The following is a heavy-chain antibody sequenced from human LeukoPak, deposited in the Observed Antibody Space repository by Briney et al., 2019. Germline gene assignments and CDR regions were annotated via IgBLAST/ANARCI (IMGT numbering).Heavy chain of an antibody. Sequence: GRSLRLSCAASGFTFSSYGMHWVRQAPAKGLEWLAFISYDGSNKNYADSVKGRFTISRDNPKNTLYLQMNSLRAEDTAVYYCAKDLFSGGSCYYPDYWGQGTLVTVSS. V-gene: IGHV3-30*18. CDR2: ISYDGSNK. D-gene: IGHD2-15*01. CDR1: GFTFSSYG. J-gene: IGHJ4*02. CDR3: AKDLFSGGSCYYPDY.